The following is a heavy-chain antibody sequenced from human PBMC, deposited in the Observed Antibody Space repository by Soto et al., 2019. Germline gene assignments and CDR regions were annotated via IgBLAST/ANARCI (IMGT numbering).Heavy chain of an antibody. CDR3: ARHGGSYAFDI. CDR1: GGSFSGYY. J-gene: IGHJ3*02. V-gene: IGHV4-34*01. Sequence: SETLSLTCAVYGGSFSGYYWSWIRQPPGKGLEWIGEINHSGSTNYNPSLKSRVTISVDTSKNQFSLKLSSVTAADTAVYYCARHGGSYAFDIWGQGTMVT. CDR2: INHSGST.